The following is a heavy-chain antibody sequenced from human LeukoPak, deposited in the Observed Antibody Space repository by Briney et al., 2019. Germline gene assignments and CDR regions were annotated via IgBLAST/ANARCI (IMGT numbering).Heavy chain of an antibody. CDR1: GFTFSSYG. V-gene: IGHV3-23*01. D-gene: IGHD3-22*01. CDR3: AKNDSSEYYCDY. J-gene: IGHJ4*02. Sequence: PGGSLRLSCAASGFTFSSYGMGWVRQAPGKALEWVSYIRSDGGGTYYADSVRGRFTISRDNSKNTLSLQMDSLRAEDTDVYYCAKNDSSEYYCDYWGQGALVTVSS. CDR2: IRSDGGGT.